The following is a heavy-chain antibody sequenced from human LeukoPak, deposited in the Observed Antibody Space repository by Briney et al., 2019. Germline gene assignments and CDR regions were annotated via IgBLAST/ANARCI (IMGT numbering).Heavy chain of an antibody. Sequence: GGSLRLSCAASGFTFSSYAMSWVRQAPGKGLEWVSAISGSGGSTYYADSVKGRFTISRDNSKDTLYLQMSSLRAEDTAVYYCAKSSGMATKHWGQGTLVTVSS. CDR1: GFTFSSYA. CDR2: ISGSGGST. D-gene: IGHD5-12*01. J-gene: IGHJ4*02. V-gene: IGHV3-23*01. CDR3: AKSSGMATKH.